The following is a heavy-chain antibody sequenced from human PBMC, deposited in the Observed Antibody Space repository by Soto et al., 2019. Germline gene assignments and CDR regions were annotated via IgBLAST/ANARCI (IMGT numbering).Heavy chain of an antibody. CDR3: ARWDSKDYYYGMDV. D-gene: IGHD4-4*01. Sequence: HGESLKISCKGSGYSFTSYWISWVRQMPGKGLEWMGRIDPSDSYTNYSPSFQGHVTISADKSISTAYLQWSSLKASDTAMYYCARWDSKDYYYGMDVWGQRTTFTVCS. J-gene: IGHJ6*02. CDR2: IDPSDSYT. CDR1: GYSFTSYW. V-gene: IGHV5-10-1*01.